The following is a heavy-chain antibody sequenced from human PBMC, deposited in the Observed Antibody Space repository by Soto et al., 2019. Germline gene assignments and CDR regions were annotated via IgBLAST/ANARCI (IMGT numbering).Heavy chain of an antibody. CDR3: ARGAPNYDILTGYYHPWFDP. CDR2: IYYSGST. CDR1: GGSISSYD. D-gene: IGHD3-9*01. J-gene: IGHJ5*02. Sequence: SETLSLTCTVSGGSISSYDWSWIRKPPGKGLEWIGYIYYSGSTNYNPSLKSRVTISVDTSKNQFSLKLSSVTAADTAVYYCARGAPNYDILTGYYHPWFDPWGQGTLVTVSS. V-gene: IGHV4-59*01.